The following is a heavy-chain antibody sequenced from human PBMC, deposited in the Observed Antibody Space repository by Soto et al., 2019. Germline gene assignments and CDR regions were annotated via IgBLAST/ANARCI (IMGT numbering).Heavy chain of an antibody. CDR3: IRSAPRTSGWFEP. D-gene: IGHD2-2*01. CDR1: GFTLSGHW. V-gene: IGHV3-74*01. CDR2: INSDGSDT. J-gene: IGHJ5*02. Sequence: GSLRLSCAASGFTLSGHWMHWVRQAPGKGLVWVSRINSDGSDTSHADSVKGRFTVSRDNARNTLYLQMNSLTVEDTAVYYCIRSAPRTSGWFEPCGQGT.